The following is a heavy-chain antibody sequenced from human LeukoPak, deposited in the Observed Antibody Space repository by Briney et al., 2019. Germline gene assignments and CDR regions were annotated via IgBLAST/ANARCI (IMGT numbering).Heavy chain of an antibody. V-gene: IGHV3-64*02. CDR1: GFTFSSYA. J-gene: IGHJ4*02. D-gene: IGHD3-16*01. Sequence: QPGGSLRLSCAASGFTFSSYAMHWVRQAPGKGLEYVSAISSNGGSTYYADSVKGRLTISRDNSKNTLYLQMGSLRAEDMAVYYCAREGANYAFDYWGQGTLVTVSS. CDR2: ISSNGGST. CDR3: AREGANYAFDY.